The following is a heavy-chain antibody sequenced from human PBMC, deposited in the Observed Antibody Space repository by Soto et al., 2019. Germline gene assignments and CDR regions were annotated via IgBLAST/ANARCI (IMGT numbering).Heavy chain of an antibody. CDR2: ISYDGSDK. CDR1: GFTFSSFG. V-gene: IGHV3-30*18. Sequence: QVQLVESGGGVVQPGRSLELCCAASGFTFSSFGMHWVRQAPGKGLEWVAVISYDGSDKYYADSVKGRFTISRDNSKNTLYLQMNSLRAEDTAVYYCAKDRWLRLGGDYWGQGTLVTVSS. D-gene: IGHD5-12*01. CDR3: AKDRWLRLGGDY. J-gene: IGHJ4*02.